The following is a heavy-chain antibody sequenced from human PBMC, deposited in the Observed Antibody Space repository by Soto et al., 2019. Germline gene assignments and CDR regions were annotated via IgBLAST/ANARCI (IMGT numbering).Heavy chain of an antibody. CDR1: GYTFTSYG. V-gene: IGHV1-18*01. CDR2: ISAYNGNT. J-gene: IGHJ3*02. D-gene: IGHD6-19*01. CDR3: ARIARRMYSSGHWEAFEI. Sequence: GASVKVSCKASGYTFTSYGIGWVRQAPGQGLEWMGWISAYNGNTNYAQKLQGRVTMTTDTSTSTAYMELRSLRSDDTAVYYCARIARRMYSSGHWEAFEIWGQGKMVTV.